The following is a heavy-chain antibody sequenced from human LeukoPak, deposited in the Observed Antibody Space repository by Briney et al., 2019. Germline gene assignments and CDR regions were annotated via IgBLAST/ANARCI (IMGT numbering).Heavy chain of an antibody. Sequence: GESLKISCKGSGYSFTSYWIGWVRQMPGKGLEWMGIIYPGDSDTRYSPSFQGQVTISADKSISTAYLQWSSLKASDTAMYYCATMREYYDSSGHGSYYFDYWGQGTLVTVSS. V-gene: IGHV5-51*01. D-gene: IGHD3-22*01. CDR2: IYPGDSDT. CDR1: GYSFTSYW. J-gene: IGHJ4*02. CDR3: ATMREYYDSSGHGSYYFDY.